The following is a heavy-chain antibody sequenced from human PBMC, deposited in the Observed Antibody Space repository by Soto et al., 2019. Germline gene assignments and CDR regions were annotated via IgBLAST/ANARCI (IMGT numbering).Heavy chain of an antibody. D-gene: IGHD5-18*01. CDR1: GYTFTSYA. J-gene: IGHJ6*02. CDR3: ARELQLWNYYGMDV. V-gene: IGHV1-3*01. CDR2: INAGNGNT. Sequence: QVQLVQSGAEVKKPGASVKVSCKASGYTFTSYAMHWVRQAPGQRLEWMGWINAGNGNTKYSQKFQGRVTITRDTSASTAYMELSSLRSEDTAVYYCARELQLWNYYGMDVWGQGTTVTVSS.